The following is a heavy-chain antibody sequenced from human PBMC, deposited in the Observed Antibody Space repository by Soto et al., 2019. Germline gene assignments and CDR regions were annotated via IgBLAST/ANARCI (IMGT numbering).Heavy chain of an antibody. V-gene: IGHV1-18*01. Sequence: QVQLVQSGAEVKKPGASVKVSCKASGYTFTSYGITWVRQAPGQGLEWMGWISANNGNTHYVQKLIGRVTMPPGTSTSTAYMELRSLTSDDTAVSCCARDRGSYALDYRGQGTLVTFSS. CDR3: ARDRGSYALDY. D-gene: IGHD3-16*01. J-gene: IGHJ4*02. CDR1: GYTFTSYG. CDR2: ISANNGNT.